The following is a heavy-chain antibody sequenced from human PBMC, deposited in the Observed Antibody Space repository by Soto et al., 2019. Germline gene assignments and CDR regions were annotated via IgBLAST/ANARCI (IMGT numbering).Heavy chain of an antibody. Sequence: LRLSCAASGFTFSSYAMSWVRQAPGKGLEWVSYISSSGSTIYYADSVKGRFTISRDNAKNSLYLQMNSLRAEDTAVYYCASSGYCSGGSCYSGRSIAFDIWGQGTMVTVSS. D-gene: IGHD2-15*01. CDR3: ASSGYCSGGSCYSGRSIAFDI. CDR2: ISSSGSTI. V-gene: IGHV3-11*01. J-gene: IGHJ3*02. CDR1: GFTFSSYA.